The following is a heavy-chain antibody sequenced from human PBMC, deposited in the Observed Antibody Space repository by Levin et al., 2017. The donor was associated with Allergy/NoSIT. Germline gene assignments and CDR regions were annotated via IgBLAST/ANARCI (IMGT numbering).Heavy chain of an antibody. J-gene: IGHJ4*02. CDR1: GFTFSGSA. CDR2: ISYDGGKI. Sequence: SCAASGFTFSGSAMHWVRQASGKGLEWVAVISYDGGKIYYADSVKGRFTIFRDNSKNTLYLQMSSLRAEDTAVYYCASESPPPPGYCISTSCYGVDYWGQGTLVTVAS. V-gene: IGHV3-30-3*01. CDR3: ASESPPPPGYCISTSCYGVDY. D-gene: IGHD2-2*01.